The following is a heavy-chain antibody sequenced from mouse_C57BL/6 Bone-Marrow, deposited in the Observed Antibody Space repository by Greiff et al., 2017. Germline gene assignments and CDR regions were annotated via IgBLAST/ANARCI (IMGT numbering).Heavy chain of an antibody. CDR3: ARLTITTVVAPNYFDY. V-gene: IGHV1-19*01. D-gene: IGHD1-1*01. CDR2: INPYSGGN. J-gene: IGHJ2*01. CDR1: GYTFTDYY. Sequence: VQLQQSGPVLVKPGASVKMSCKASGYTFTDYYMNWVNQTQGKSLEWIGVINPYSGGNSYNQKYKGKATLTVDKSSITAYLDLISLTSEDSAVYYCARLTITTVVAPNYFDYWGQGTTLTVSS.